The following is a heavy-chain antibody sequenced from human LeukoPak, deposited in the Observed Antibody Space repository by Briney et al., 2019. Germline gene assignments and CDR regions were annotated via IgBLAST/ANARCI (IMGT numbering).Heavy chain of an antibody. CDR1: GASISNYY. CDR2: IYTSGRT. Sequence: SETLSLTCTVSGASISNYYWNWIRQSAGKGLELIGRIYTSGRTNYNPSLKSRVTMSVDTSKNQFSLTLSSVTAADTAVYYCTRGAVGSTPHVVFNIGGKGKMVTVSS. D-gene: IGHD1-26*01. CDR3: TRGAVGSTPHVVFNI. V-gene: IGHV4-4*07. J-gene: IGHJ3*02.